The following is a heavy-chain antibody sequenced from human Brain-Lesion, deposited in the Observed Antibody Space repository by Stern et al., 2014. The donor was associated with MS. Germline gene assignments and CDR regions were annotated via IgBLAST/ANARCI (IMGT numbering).Heavy chain of an antibody. CDR2: IYYRGST. CDR3: AKLWLGELPESPFDY. J-gene: IGHJ4*02. CDR1: GGSISSSSYY. Sequence: QVQLQESGPGLVKPSETLSLTCTVSGGSISSSSYYWGWIRQPPGKGLEWIGSIYYRGSTYYNQSLTSRVTISMDTSKNQFSLRLSLVTAADTAVYFCAKLWLGELPESPFDYWGQGTLVTVSS. V-gene: IGHV4-39*01. D-gene: IGHD3-10*01.